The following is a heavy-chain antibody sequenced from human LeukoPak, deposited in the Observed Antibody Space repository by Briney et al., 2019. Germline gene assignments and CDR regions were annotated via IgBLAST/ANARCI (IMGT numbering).Heavy chain of an antibody. Sequence: PGGSLRLSCAASGFTFSNAWMSWVRQAPGKGLEWVGRIQSKTDSGTTGYAAPVKGRFTISRDDSKNTLYLQMNSLKTDDTAVYYCTTELYCGGDCYPGAWGQGTLVTVSS. J-gene: IGHJ5*02. CDR2: IQSKTDSGTT. V-gene: IGHV3-15*01. D-gene: IGHD2-21*02. CDR3: TTELYCGGDCYPGA. CDR1: GFTFSNAW.